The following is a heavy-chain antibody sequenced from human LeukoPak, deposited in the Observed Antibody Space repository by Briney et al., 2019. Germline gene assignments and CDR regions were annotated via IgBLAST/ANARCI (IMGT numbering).Heavy chain of an antibody. V-gene: IGHV1-2*02. J-gene: IGHJ5*02. Sequence: GASVKVSCKASGYTFTGYYMHWVRQAPGQGLEWMGWINPNSGGTNYAQKFQGRVTMTRDTSISIAYMELSRLRSDDTAVYYCARGRGYCSSSSCYNWFDPWGQGTLVTVSS. CDR2: INPNSGGT. CDR3: ARGRGYCSSSSCYNWFDP. D-gene: IGHD2-2*01. CDR1: GYTFTGYY.